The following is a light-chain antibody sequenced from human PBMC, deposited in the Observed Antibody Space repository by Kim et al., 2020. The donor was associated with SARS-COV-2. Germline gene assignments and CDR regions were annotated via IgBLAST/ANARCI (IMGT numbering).Light chain of an antibody. V-gene: IGKV3-11*01. CDR3: QQRSNQLT. Sequence: SLSPGERATLSCRASQSVSSYLAWYQQKPGLAPRLLLYDASNRATGSPARFSGRVSGTDFTLTISSLEPEDFAVYYCQQRSNQLTFGGGTKVDIK. CDR2: DAS. J-gene: IGKJ4*01. CDR1: QSVSSY.